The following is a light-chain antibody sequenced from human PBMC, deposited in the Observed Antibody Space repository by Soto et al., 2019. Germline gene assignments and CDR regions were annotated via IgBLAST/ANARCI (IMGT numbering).Light chain of an antibody. Sequence: QSALTQPASVSGSPGQSITISCTGTSSDVGTYNLVSWYQQHPGKAPKLMIYEGSKRPSGVSNRFSGSKSGNTASLTISGLQAEDEADYNCCSYAGSNTEVFGGGTKLTVL. CDR1: SSDVGTYNL. CDR2: EGS. CDR3: CSYAGSNTEV. J-gene: IGLJ2*01. V-gene: IGLV2-23*01.